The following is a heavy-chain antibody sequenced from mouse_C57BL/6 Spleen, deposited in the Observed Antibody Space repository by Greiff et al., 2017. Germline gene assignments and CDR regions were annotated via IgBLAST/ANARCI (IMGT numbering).Heavy chain of an antibody. CDR3: ARDSSGYSYYCDY. CDR2: IYPGSGST. CDR1: GYTFTSYW. J-gene: IGHJ2*01. Sequence: QVQLKQPGAELVKPGASVKMSCKASGYTFTSYWITWVKQRPGQGLEWIGDIYPGSGSTNYNEKFKSKATLTVDTSSGTAYMQLSSLTSEDSAVYYGARDSSGYSYYCDYWGQGTTLTVSS. V-gene: IGHV1-55*01. D-gene: IGHD3-2*02.